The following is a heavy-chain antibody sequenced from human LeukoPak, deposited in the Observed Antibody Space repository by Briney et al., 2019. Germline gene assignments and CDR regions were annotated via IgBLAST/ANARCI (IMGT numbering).Heavy chain of an antibody. CDR1: GYSFTSYW. V-gene: IGHV5-51*01. J-gene: IGHJ3*02. CDR2: IYPGGSDT. Sequence: GESLKISCKGSGYSFTSYWIGWVRQMPGKGLEWMGIIYPGGSDTRYSPSFQGQVTISADKSISTAYLQWSSLKASDTAMYYCATSGYCSSTSCDAFDIWGQGTMVTVSS. D-gene: IGHD2-2*01. CDR3: ATSGYCSSTSCDAFDI.